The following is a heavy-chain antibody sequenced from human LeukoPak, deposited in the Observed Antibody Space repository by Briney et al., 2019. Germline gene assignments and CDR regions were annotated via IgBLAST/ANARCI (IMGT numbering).Heavy chain of an antibody. Sequence: PSETLSLTCTVSGGSISSYYWSWIRQPPGKGLEWIGYIYYSGSTKYNPSLKGRVTISVDTSKNQFSLNLSSVTAADTAVYYCARYGRKWYFDLWGRGTLVTVSS. D-gene: IGHD1-26*01. V-gene: IGHV4-59*01. CDR2: IYYSGST. J-gene: IGHJ2*01. CDR3: ARYGRKWYFDL. CDR1: GGSISSYY.